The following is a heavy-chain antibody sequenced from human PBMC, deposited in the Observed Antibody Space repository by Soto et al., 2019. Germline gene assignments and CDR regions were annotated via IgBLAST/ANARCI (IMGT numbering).Heavy chain of an antibody. V-gene: IGHV3-23*01. CDR2: ISGSGGST. Sequence: GGSLRLSCAASGFTFSSYAMSWVRQAPGKGLEWVSAISGSGGSTYYADSVKGRFTISRDNSKNTLYLQMNSLRAEDTAVYYCAKDGIYYYDSSGYPYFDIWGQGTMVTVS. CDR1: GFTFSSYA. J-gene: IGHJ3*02. CDR3: AKDGIYYYDSSGYPYFDI. D-gene: IGHD3-22*01.